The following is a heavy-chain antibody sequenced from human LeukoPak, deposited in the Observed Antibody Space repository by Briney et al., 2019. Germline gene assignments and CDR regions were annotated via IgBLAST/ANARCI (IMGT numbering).Heavy chain of an antibody. D-gene: IGHD5-12*01. CDR2: IYYSGST. CDR1: GGSISSSSYY. J-gene: IGHJ6*02. Sequence: SETLSLTCTVSGGSISSSSYYWGWIRQPPGKGLEWIGSIYYSGSTYYNPSLKSRVTISVDTSKNQFSLKLSSVTAADTAVYYCARRPPYSGYSEYLLAYYYYGMDVWGQGTTVTVSS. V-gene: IGHV4-39*01. CDR3: ARRPPYSGYSEYLLAYYYYGMDV.